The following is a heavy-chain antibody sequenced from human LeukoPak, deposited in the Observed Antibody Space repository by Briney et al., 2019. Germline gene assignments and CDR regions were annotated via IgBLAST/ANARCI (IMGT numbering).Heavy chain of an antibody. Sequence: GGSLRLSCEASGFTFSIYSMHWGRQAPGKGLEWVAIISKDGNNKYYTDSVKGRFTISRDNSKNTLYLQMNSLRPDDKVVYHCERENYGEYYFDDWGRGTLVTVSS. J-gene: IGHJ4*02. CDR2: ISKDGNNK. CDR1: GFTFSIYS. V-gene: IGHV3-30-3*01. D-gene: IGHD4-17*01. CDR3: ERENYGEYYFDD.